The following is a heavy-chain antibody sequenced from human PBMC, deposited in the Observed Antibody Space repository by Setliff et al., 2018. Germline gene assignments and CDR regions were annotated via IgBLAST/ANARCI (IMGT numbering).Heavy chain of an antibody. CDR1: GGSFSGYY. Sequence: PSETLSLTCAVYGGSFSGYYWSWIRQPPGKGLEWIGEINHSGSTNYNPSLKSRVTISVDTSKNQFSLKLSSVTAADTAVYYCATYSLLWFGELSRWGQGTLVTVSS. CDR2: INHSGST. V-gene: IGHV4-34*01. J-gene: IGHJ4*02. D-gene: IGHD3-10*01. CDR3: ATYSLLWFGELSR.